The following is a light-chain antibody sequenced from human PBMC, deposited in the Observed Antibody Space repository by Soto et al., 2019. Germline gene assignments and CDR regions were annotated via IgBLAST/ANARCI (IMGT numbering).Light chain of an antibody. Sequence: DVVMTQSPLTLPVTLGQPASISCRSSQSLVYSDGNTYLNWFHQRPGQSPRRLIYKVSNRDSGVPDRFSGSGSGTDFTLKISGVEAEDVGVYYCMQATPPITFGGGTKVEIK. CDR3: MQATPPIT. J-gene: IGKJ4*01. CDR2: KVS. CDR1: QSLVYSDGNTY. V-gene: IGKV2-30*01.